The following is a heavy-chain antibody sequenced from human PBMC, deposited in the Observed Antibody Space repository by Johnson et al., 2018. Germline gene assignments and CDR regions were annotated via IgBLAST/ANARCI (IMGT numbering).Heavy chain of an antibody. CDR2: ISWNSGSI. CDR3: ARVRQGSGPSRAFDI. CDR1: GFTFDDYA. Sequence: VQLVESGGGLVQPGRSLRLSCAASGFTFDDYAMHWVRQAPGKGLEWVSGISWNSGSIGYADSVKGRFTISRDNAKNSLWLQMNSLRAEDTALYYCARVRQGSGPSRAFDIWGQGTMVTVSS. D-gene: IGHD3-10*01. V-gene: IGHV3-9*01. J-gene: IGHJ3*02.